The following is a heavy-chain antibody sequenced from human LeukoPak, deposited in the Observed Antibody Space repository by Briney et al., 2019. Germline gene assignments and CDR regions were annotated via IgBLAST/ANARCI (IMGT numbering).Heavy chain of an antibody. CDR2: INPNSGGT. CDR3: ARDFPAAAGIHTYMDV. CDR1: GYTFTSYA. D-gene: IGHD6-13*01. Sequence: ASVKVSCKASGYTFTSYAMHWVRQAPGQGLEWMGWINPNSGGTNYAQKFQGRVTMTRDTSISTAYMELSRLRSDDTAVYYCARDFPAAAGIHTYMDVWGKGTTVTISS. J-gene: IGHJ6*03. V-gene: IGHV1-2*02.